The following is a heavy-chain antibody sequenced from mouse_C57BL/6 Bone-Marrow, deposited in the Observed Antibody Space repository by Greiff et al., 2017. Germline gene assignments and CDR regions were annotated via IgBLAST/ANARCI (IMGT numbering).Heavy chain of an antibody. CDR2: INPEDGTT. CDR1: GFYFKDYN. V-gene: IGHV14-2*01. J-gene: IGHJ2*01. Sequence: VQLQESGPELVKPGASVKLSCTASGFYFKDYNMHWVKQSNGKGLEWIGGINPEDGTTKYTQKFQGKATITADQSSSTAYMQLSSLTSEDSAVYYCARGLPFDDWGPGTTLTVSS. CDR3: ARGLPFDD. D-gene: IGHD2-2*01.